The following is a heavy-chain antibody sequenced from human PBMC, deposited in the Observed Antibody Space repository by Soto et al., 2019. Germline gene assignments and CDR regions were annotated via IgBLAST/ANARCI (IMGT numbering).Heavy chain of an antibody. Sequence: GGSLRLSCAASGFTFSSYWMSWVRQAPGKGLEWVANIKQDGSEKYYVDSVKGRFTISRDNAKNSLYLQMNSLRAEDTAVYHCARARASSSSWYKWAFYPWGTGTQVTVSS. J-gene: IGHJ5*02. V-gene: IGHV3-7*02. D-gene: IGHD1-20*01. CDR2: IKQDGSEK. CDR3: ARARASSSSWYKWAFYP. CDR1: GFTFSSYW.